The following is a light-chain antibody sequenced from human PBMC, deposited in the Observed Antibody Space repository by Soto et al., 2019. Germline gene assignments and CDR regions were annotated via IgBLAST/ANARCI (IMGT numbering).Light chain of an antibody. Sequence: QSVLTQPPSASGTPGQRVTISCAGGISNIGTITVNWYQQLPGTAPKLLIYKDNQRLSGVPDRFSASKSGTSASLAISGLQSDDEADYYCAAWDASLSVVLFGGGTQLTVL. J-gene: IGLJ2*01. CDR2: KDN. V-gene: IGLV1-44*01. CDR3: AAWDASLSVVL. CDR1: ISNIGTIT.